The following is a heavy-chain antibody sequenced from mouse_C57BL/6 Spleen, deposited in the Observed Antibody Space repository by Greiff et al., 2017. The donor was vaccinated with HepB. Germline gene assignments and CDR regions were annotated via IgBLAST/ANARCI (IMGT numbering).Heavy chain of an antibody. D-gene: IGHD2-1*01. J-gene: IGHJ1*03. V-gene: IGHV1-82*01. CDR3: ARSVYYGNRYFDV. CDR2: IYPGDGDT. CDR1: GYAFSSSW. Sequence: QVQLQQSGPELVKPGASVKISCKASGYAFSSSWMNWVKQRPGKGLEWIGRIYPGDGDTNYNGKCKGKATLTADKSSSTAYMQLSSLTSEDSAVYFCARSVYYGNRYFDVWGTGTTVTVSS.